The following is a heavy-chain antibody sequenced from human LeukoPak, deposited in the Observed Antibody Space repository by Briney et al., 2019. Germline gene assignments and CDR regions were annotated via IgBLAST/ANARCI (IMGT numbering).Heavy chain of an antibody. D-gene: IGHD5-18*01. Sequence: GGSLRLSCAASGFTVSSNYMSWVRQAPGKGLEWVSVIYSGGSTYYADSVKGRFTISRDNSKNTLYLQMNSLRAEDTAVYYCARGGYSYGGAFDNWGQGTMVTVSS. J-gene: IGHJ3*02. CDR1: GFTVSSNY. CDR3: ARGGYSYGGAFDN. V-gene: IGHV3-53*01. CDR2: IYSGGST.